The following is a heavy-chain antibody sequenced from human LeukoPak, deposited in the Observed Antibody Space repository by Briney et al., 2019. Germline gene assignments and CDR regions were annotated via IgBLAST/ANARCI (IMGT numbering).Heavy chain of an antibody. CDR3: ARFREYSSSSSLGY. CDR2: IKQDGSEK. D-gene: IGHD6-6*01. J-gene: IGHJ4*02. Sequence: GGSLRLSCAASGFTFSSYWMSWVRQAPGKGLEWVANIKQDGSEKYYVDSVKGRFTISRDNAKNSLYLQMNSLRAEDTAVYYCARFREYSSSSSLGYWGQGTLVTVSS. V-gene: IGHV3-7*01. CDR1: GFTFSSYW.